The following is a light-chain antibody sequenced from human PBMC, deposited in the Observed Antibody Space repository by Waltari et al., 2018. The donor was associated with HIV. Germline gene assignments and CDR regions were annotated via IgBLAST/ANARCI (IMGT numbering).Light chain of an antibody. J-gene: IGLJ2*01. Sequence: QSALTQPASVSGSPGQSITLSCPGTSSAVGGYNYVSWYQQHPGKAPKLMIYDVSKRPSGVSNRFSGSKSGNTASLTISGLQAEDEADYYCCSYAGSSTLVFGGGTKLTVL. CDR3: CSYAGSSTLV. V-gene: IGLV2-23*02. CDR2: DVS. CDR1: SSAVGGYNY.